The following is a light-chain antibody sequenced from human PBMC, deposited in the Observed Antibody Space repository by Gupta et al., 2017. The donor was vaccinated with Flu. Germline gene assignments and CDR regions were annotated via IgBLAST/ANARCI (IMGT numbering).Light chain of an antibody. CDR3: LSKTSTISYV. J-gene: IGLJ1*01. V-gene: IGLV2-14*01. CDR2: EVS. Sequence: SITISCTGTSSDVGGYNYVCWYQQHPGKVHKIMIYEVSKRPAGVSSRFAGSKSGNTAALTISGLQAEDEADYYCLSKTSTISYVFGTGTKVTVL. CDR1: SSDVGGYNY.